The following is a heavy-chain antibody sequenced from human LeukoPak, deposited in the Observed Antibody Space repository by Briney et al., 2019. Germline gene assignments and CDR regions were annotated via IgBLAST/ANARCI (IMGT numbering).Heavy chain of an antibody. V-gene: IGHV4-59*01. Sequence: KPSETLSLTCTVSGGAISSYYWSWIRQPPGKGLEWIGYIYYSGGTKYNPSLMGRVTISVDRAQNQFSLSLKSVTAADTAVYYCARDGLYDSSGYYMDSWGQGTLVIVSS. CDR3: ARDGLYDSSGYYMDS. D-gene: IGHD3-22*01. J-gene: IGHJ4*02. CDR1: GGAISSYY. CDR2: IYYSGGT.